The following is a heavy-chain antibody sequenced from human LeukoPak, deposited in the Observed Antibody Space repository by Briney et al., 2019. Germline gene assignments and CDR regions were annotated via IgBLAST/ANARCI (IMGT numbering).Heavy chain of an antibody. J-gene: IGHJ5*02. D-gene: IGHD2-15*01. Sequence: PSETLSITCAVYGGSFSGYYWSWIRQPPGKGLEWIGEINHSGSTNYNPSLKSRVTISVDTSKNQFSLKLSSVTAADTAVYYCARAFYCSGGSCYRGWFDPWGQGTLVTVSS. CDR3: ARAFYCSGGSCYRGWFDP. V-gene: IGHV4-34*01. CDR2: INHSGST. CDR1: GGSFSGYY.